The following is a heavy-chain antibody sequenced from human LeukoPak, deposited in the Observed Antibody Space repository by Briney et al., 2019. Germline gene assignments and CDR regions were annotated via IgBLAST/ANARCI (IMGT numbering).Heavy chain of an antibody. CDR3: ASAREYCGGAECYEYFQH. CDR1: GFTFSSYA. V-gene: IGHV3-53*01. J-gene: IGHJ1*01. D-gene: IGHD2-21*01. Sequence: GRSLRLSCAASGFTFSSYAMHWVRQAPGKGLEWVSVIYGGGSTYYADSVNGRFTISRDSSKNTLFLQMNSLRAEDTALYYCASAREYCGGAECYEYFQHWGQGTLVTVSS. CDR2: IYGGGST.